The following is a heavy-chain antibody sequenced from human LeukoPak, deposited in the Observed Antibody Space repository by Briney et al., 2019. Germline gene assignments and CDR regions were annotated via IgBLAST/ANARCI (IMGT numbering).Heavy chain of an antibody. CDR1: GGTFSSYA. Sequence: SVKVSCKASGGTFSSYAISWVRQAPGQGLEWMGGITPIFGTANYAQKFQGRVTITADESTSTAYMELSSLRSEDTAVYYCAREIGHSGYAGAFDYWGQGTLVTVSS. CDR2: ITPIFGTA. CDR3: AREIGHSGYAGAFDY. D-gene: IGHD5-12*01. J-gene: IGHJ4*02. V-gene: IGHV1-69*13.